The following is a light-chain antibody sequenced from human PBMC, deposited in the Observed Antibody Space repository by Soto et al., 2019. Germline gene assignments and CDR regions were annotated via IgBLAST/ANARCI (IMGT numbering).Light chain of an antibody. CDR3: QQFGSSPPIT. Sequence: EIVSTQSPGTLTLSPGERATLSCRAIQSVSSNYLAWYQQNPGQPPRLLIYGASGRATGIPDRFSGSGSGTDFTLTISRLEPEDFAVYYCQQFGSSPPITFGQGTRLEIK. V-gene: IGKV3-20*01. CDR2: GAS. CDR1: QSVSSNY. J-gene: IGKJ5*01.